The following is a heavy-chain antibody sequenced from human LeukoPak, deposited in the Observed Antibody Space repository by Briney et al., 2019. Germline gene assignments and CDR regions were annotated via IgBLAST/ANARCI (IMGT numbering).Heavy chain of an antibody. CDR2: ITSSSGYI. J-gene: IGHJ4*02. V-gene: IGHV3-21*01. CDR1: GFTFSSYS. CDR3: ARDVYGDYLSMDY. D-gene: IGHD4-17*01. Sequence: GGSLRLSCAASGFTFSSYSMNWVRQAPGKGLEWVSSITSSSGYIYYAASAKGRFTVSRDNAKNSLYLQMNSLRAEDTAVYYCARDVYGDYLSMDYWGQGTLVTVSS.